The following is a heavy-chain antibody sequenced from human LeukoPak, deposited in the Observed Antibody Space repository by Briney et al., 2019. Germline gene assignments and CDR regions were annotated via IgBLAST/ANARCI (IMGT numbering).Heavy chain of an antibody. D-gene: IGHD2-15*01. J-gene: IGHJ4*02. V-gene: IGHV3-74*01. CDR1: GFTFGSYW. Sequence: PGGSLRLSWAAPGFTFGSYWTPWVRHAPGKGLVWVSHINTDASSTNYAVSVKGRFTISRDNAKNTLYLQMNSLRAEDTAVYYRARELTSCSGGRCHPSQIDFWGQGTLVTVSS. CDR3: ARELTSCSGGRCHPSQIDF. CDR2: INTDASST.